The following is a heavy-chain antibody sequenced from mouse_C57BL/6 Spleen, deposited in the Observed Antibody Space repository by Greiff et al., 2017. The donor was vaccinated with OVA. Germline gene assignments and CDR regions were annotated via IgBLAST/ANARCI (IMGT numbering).Heavy chain of an antibody. Sequence: DVMLVESGGGLVKPGGSLKLSCAASGFTFSSYAMSWVRQTPEKRLEWVATISDGGSYTYYPDNVKGRFTISRDNAKNNLYLQMSHLKSEDTAMYYCARDHDYAFAYWGQGTLVTVSA. J-gene: IGHJ3*01. CDR3: ARDHDYAFAY. CDR1: GFTFSSYA. D-gene: IGHD2-4*01. CDR2: ISDGGSYT. V-gene: IGHV5-4*01.